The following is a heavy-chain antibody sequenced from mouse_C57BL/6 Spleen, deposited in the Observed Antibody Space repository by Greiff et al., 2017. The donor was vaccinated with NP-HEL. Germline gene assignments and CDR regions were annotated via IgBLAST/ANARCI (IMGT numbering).Heavy chain of an antibody. J-gene: IGHJ3*01. V-gene: IGHV1-42*01. CDR3: ARTPDSSGYSAWFAY. Sequence: EVQLQQSGPELVKPGASVKISCKASGYSFTGYYMNWVKQSPEKSLEWIGEINPSTGGTTYNQKFKAKATLTVDKSSSTAYMQRKSLTSEDSAVYYCARTPDSSGYSAWFAYWGQGTLVTVSA. CDR2: INPSTGGT. D-gene: IGHD3-2*02. CDR1: GYSFTGYY.